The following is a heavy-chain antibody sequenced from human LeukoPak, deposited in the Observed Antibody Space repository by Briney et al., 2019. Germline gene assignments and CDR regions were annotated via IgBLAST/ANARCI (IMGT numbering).Heavy chain of an antibody. V-gene: IGHV3-9*01. D-gene: IGHD6-13*01. CDR1: GFTFDDYA. CDR2: ISWNSGSI. Sequence: AGGSLRLSCAASGFTFDDYAMHWVRQAPGKGLEWVSGISWNSGSIGYADSVKGRFTISRDNAKNSLYLQMNSLRAEDTALYYCAKDIRRQQDDAFDIWGQGTMVTVSS. J-gene: IGHJ3*02. CDR3: AKDIRRQQDDAFDI.